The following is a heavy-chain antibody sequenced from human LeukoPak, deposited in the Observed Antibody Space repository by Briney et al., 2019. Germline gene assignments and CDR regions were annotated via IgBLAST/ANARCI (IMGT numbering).Heavy chain of an antibody. Sequence: GGSLRLACAASGFTFSSYAMSWVRQAPGKGLGWVSAISGSGGSTYYADSVKGRFTISRDNSKNTLYLQMNSLRAEDTAVYYCAKDAPVNIVVVPAANSWGQGTLVTVSS. CDR2: ISGSGGST. CDR3: AKDAPVNIVVVPAANS. J-gene: IGHJ4*02. V-gene: IGHV3-23*01. CDR1: GFTFSSYA. D-gene: IGHD2-2*01.